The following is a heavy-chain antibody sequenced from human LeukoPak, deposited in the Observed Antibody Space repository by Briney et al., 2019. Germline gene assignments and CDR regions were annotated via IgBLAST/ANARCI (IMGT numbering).Heavy chain of an antibody. J-gene: IGHJ4*02. CDR3: AGRRVLDASFDY. D-gene: IGHD3-16*01. CDR1: GFTVSGNY. Sequence: QPGGSLRLSCGASGFTVSGNYMSWVRQAPGKGLEWVSVIYSSDNTYYIDSVKGRFTISRDNSKNTLYLQMNSLRAEDTAVYYCAGRRVLDASFDYWGQGTLVTVSS. CDR2: IYSSDNT. V-gene: IGHV3-66*02.